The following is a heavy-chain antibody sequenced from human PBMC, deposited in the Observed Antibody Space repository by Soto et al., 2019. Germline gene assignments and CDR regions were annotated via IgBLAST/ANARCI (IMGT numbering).Heavy chain of an antibody. V-gene: IGHV4-34*01. J-gene: IGHJ4*02. CDR2: INHRGRT. CDR3: ARYGSSDWLLDY. Sequence: PSETLSLTCAVYGGSFSGYYWSWIRQPPGKGLEWIGEINHRGRTNYNPSLKSRVTISVDTSKNQFSLKVSSVTAADTAVYYCARYGSSDWLLDYWGEGTLVTGSS. D-gene: IGHD6-19*01. CDR1: GGSFSGYY.